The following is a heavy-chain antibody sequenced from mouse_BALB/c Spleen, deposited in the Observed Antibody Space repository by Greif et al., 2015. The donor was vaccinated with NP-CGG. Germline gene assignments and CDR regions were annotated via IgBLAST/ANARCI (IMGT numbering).Heavy chain of an antibody. J-gene: IGHJ3*01. CDR3: ARWIGGTSAY. CDR2: ISYSGST. V-gene: IGHV3-2*02. CDR1: GYSITSDYA. Sequence: EVQLQESGPGLVKPSQSLSLTCTVTGYSITSDYAWNWIRQFPGNKLEWMGYISYSGSTSYNPSLKSRISITRDTSKNQFFLQLNSVTTEDTATYYCARWIGGTSAYWGQGTLVTVSA. D-gene: IGHD1-1*02.